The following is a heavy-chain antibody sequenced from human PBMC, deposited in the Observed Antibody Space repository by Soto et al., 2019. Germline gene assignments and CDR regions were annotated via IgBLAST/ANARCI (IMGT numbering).Heavy chain of an antibody. D-gene: IGHD6-13*01. CDR2: ISGSGGST. Sequence: GGSLRLSCAASGFTFSSYAMSWVRQAPGKGLEWVSAISGSGGSTYYADSVKGRFTISRDNSKNTLYLQMNSLRAEDTAVYYCAKPYSSRTGGYYYYGMDVWGQGTTVTVSS. V-gene: IGHV3-23*01. CDR3: AKPYSSRTGGYYYYGMDV. CDR1: GFTFSSYA. J-gene: IGHJ6*02.